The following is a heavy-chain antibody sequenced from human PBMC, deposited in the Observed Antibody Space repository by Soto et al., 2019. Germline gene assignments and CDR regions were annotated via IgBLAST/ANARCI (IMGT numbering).Heavy chain of an antibody. CDR2: ISSSSSTI. V-gene: IGHV3-48*01. CDR1: GFTFSSYS. D-gene: IGHD2-2*01. J-gene: IGHJ5*02. CDR3: ARVVGCSSTSCYPGWFDP. Sequence: EVRLVESGGGLVQPGGSLRLSCAASGFTFSSYSMNWVRQAPGKGLEWVSYISSSSSTIYYADSVKGRFTISRDNAKNSLYLQMNSLRAEDTAVYYCARVVGCSSTSCYPGWFDPWGQGTLVTVSS.